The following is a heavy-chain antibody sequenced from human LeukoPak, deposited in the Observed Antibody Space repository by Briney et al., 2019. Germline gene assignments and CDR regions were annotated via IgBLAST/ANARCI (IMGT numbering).Heavy chain of an antibody. CDR1: GFTFSSYS. CDR2: ISSSSSTI. Sequence: GGSLRLSCAASGFTFSSYSMNWVRQAPGKGLEWVSYISSSSSTIYYADSVKGRFTISRDNAKNSLYLQMNSLRAEDTAVYYSASSSRVAWYYDSSGYSFDYWGQGTLVTVSS. J-gene: IGHJ4*02. D-gene: IGHD3-22*01. V-gene: IGHV3-48*01. CDR3: ASSSRVAWYYDSSGYSFDY.